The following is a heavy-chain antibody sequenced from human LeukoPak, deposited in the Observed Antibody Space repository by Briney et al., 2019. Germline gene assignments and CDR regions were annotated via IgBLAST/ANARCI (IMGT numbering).Heavy chain of an antibody. J-gene: IGHJ4*02. D-gene: IGHD3-16*02. V-gene: IGHV4-59*01. CDR3: AGSQVWGSYRADY. CDR1: GGSISSYY. Sequence: SETLSLTCTVSGGSISSYYWSWIRQPPGKGLEWIGYIYYSGSTNYNPSLKGRVTISVDTSKNQFSLKLSSVTAADTAVYYCAGSQVWGSYRADYWGQGTLVTVSS. CDR2: IYYSGST.